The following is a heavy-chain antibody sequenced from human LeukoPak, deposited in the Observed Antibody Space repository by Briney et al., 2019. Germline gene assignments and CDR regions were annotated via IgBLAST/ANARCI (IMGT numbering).Heavy chain of an antibody. J-gene: IGHJ4*02. CDR1: GFTFSSYS. D-gene: IGHD4-17*01. Sequence: PGGSLRLSCAASGFTFSSYSMNWVRQAPGKGLEWVANIKQDGSEKYYVDSVKGRFTISRDNAKNSLYLQMNSLRAEDTAVYYCARDYGDYDITDYWGQGTLVTVSS. CDR3: ARDYGDYDITDY. CDR2: IKQDGSEK. V-gene: IGHV3-7*01.